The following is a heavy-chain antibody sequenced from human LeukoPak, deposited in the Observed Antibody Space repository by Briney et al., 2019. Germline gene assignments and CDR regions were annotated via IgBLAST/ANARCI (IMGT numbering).Heavy chain of an antibody. J-gene: IGHJ4*02. V-gene: IGHV3-21*01. CDR2: ISSSSSYI. D-gene: IGHD3-3*01. CDR1: GFTFSSYS. Sequence: GGSLRLSCAASGFTFSSYSMNWVRQAPGKGLEWVSSISSSSSYIYYADSVKGRFTISRDNAKNSLYLQMNSLRAEDTAVYYCARDREWHRERITIFGVVTYWGQGTLVTVSS. CDR3: ARDREWHRERITIFGVVTY.